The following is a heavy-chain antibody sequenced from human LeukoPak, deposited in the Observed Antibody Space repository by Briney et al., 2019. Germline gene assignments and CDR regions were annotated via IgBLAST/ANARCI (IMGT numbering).Heavy chain of an antibody. J-gene: IGHJ4*02. CDR2: ISSSSSYI. Sequence: GGSLRLSCAASGFTFSNAWMNWVRQAPGKGLEWVSSISSSSSYIYYADSVKGRFTISRDNAKNSLYPQMNSLRPENTAVYYCAGNFDYWGQGTLVTVSS. V-gene: IGHV3-21*01. CDR1: GFTFSNAW. CDR3: AGNFDY.